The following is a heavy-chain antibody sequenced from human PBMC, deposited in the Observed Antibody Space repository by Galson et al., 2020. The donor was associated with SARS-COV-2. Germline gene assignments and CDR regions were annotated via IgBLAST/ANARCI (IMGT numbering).Heavy chain of an antibody. CDR1: GFTFSAYW. J-gene: IGHJ3*02. CDR3: ARENWNRRDLDAFDI. CDR2: INQDGSDK. D-gene: IGHD1-1*01. Sequence: QLGESLKLPCAAPGFTFSAYWLTWVRQAPGKGLEWVADINQDGSDKRDVDSVKGRFTISRDNDKNSLFLQMNSLRAEDTAIYYCARENWNRRDLDAFDIWGQGTVVAVSS. V-gene: IGHV3-7*01.